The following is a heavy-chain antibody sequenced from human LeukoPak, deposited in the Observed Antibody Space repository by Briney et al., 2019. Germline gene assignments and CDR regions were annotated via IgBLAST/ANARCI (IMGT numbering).Heavy chain of an antibody. D-gene: IGHD4-17*01. CDR2: ISAYNGNT. Sequence: GASVKVSCKASGYTFTSYGISWVRQAPGQGLEWMGWISAYNGNTNYAQKLQGRVTMTTDTSTSTAYMELRSLRSDDTAVYYCARDIGGSDYGDSRDAFDIWGQGTMVTVSS. V-gene: IGHV1-18*01. CDR1: GYTFTSYG. CDR3: ARDIGGSDYGDSRDAFDI. J-gene: IGHJ3*02.